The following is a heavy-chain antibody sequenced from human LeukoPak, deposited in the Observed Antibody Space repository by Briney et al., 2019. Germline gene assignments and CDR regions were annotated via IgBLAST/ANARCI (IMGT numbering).Heavy chain of an antibody. CDR2: IHYSGST. J-gene: IGHJ4*02. CDR1: GGSISSFY. V-gene: IGHV4-59*08. CDR3: ARTRYSSSWLDY. D-gene: IGHD6-13*01. Sequence: SETLSLTCTVSGGSISSFYWSWIRQPPGKGLEWIGYIHYSGSTYYNPSLKSRVTISVDTSKNQFSLNLNSVTAADTAVYFCARTRYSSSWLDYWGQGTLVTVSS.